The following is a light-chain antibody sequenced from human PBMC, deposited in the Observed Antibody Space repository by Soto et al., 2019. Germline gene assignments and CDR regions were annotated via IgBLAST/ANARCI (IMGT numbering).Light chain of an antibody. CDR2: AAV. V-gene: IGKV1-39*01. CDR3: QQTYSTPPTA. CDR1: QSISSY. Sequence: DIQMTQSPSSLSASVGDRVTITCRASQSISSYLNWYQQRPGSAPKLLIYAAVSLQSGVPSRFSASGTGTDFTLTISSLQPEDVATYFCQQTYSTPPTAFGPGTKVDI. J-gene: IGKJ3*01.